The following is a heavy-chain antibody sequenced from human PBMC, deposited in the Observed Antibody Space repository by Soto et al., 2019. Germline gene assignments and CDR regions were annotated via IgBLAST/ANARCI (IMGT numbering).Heavy chain of an antibody. CDR2: IYHSGST. Sequence: SETLSLTCTVSGGSISSSYWSWVRQPPGKGLEWIGYIYHSGSTNYNPSLKSRVTMSVDTSKNQFSLNLSSVTAADTAVYYCARRKKSFHSWGQGPLGTGST. CDR3: ARRKKSFHS. J-gene: IGHJ4*02. V-gene: IGHV4-59*01. CDR1: GGSISSSY.